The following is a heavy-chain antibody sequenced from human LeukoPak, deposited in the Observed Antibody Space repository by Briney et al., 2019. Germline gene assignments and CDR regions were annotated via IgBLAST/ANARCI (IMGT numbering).Heavy chain of an antibody. J-gene: IGHJ4*02. D-gene: IGHD4-11*01. CDR1: GVSISSGGYY. CDR2: IYYSGST. CDR3: ARGPVRDYSNY. Sequence: NPSETLSLTCTVSGVSISSGGYYWSWIRPHPGKGLEWIGYIYYSGSTYYNPSLKSRLTISLDTSNNQFSLKLSSVTAADTAVYYCARGPVRDYSNYWGQGTLVTVSS. V-gene: IGHV4-31*03.